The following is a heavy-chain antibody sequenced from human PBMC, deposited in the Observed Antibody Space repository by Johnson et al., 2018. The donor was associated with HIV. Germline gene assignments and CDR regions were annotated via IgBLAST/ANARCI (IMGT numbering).Heavy chain of an antibody. Sequence: VQLVESGGGVVRPGGSLRISCAGSGFKVGDYGMSWVRKGPKKGLEWVSGSNWNGGSKNYADSVQGRFAIYRDNAKNTLYLQMNSLRAEDTAVYYCARDNGGAFDIWGQGTMVTVSS. CDR1: GFKVGDYG. CDR3: ARDNGGAFDI. CDR2: SNWNGGSK. J-gene: IGHJ3*02. D-gene: IGHD4-23*01. V-gene: IGHV3-20*04.